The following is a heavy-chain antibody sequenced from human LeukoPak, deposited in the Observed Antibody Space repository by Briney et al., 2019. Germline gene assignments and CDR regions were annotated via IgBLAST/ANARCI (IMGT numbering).Heavy chain of an antibody. CDR1: GYNFTSYW. Sequence: GESRNISCKGSGYNFTSYWIHWVRQLPVKGLEWMGMIYPGDSDTRYSPSFQGQVTISADKSISTAYLQWSSLKASDTAMYYCARYAVGATDDAFDIWGQGTMVTVSS. D-gene: IGHD1-26*01. V-gene: IGHV5-51*01. J-gene: IGHJ3*02. CDR3: ARYAVGATDDAFDI. CDR2: IYPGDSDT.